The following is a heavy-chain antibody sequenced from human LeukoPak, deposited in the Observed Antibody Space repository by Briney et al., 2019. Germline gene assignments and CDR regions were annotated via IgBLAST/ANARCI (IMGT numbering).Heavy chain of an antibody. J-gene: IGHJ6*03. CDR1: GFRFGDYA. CDR2: IRSKTYGGTT. CDR3: TNALLRGYYYMDV. V-gene: IGHV3-49*04. Sequence: GGSLRLSCTASGFRFGDYAMSWVRQAPRKGLEWVGFIRSKTYGGTTEYAASVKGRFTISRDDSNSIAYLQMNSLKTKDTAVYYCTNALLRGYYYMDVWGKGTTVTVSS.